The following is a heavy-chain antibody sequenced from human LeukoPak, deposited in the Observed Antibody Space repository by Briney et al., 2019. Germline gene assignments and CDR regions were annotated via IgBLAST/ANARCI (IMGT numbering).Heavy chain of an antibody. D-gene: IGHD1-26*01. V-gene: IGHV3-23*01. CDR2: ISGTGGST. Sequence: PGGSLSLSCAASGFTFSTYAMTWVRQAPGKGLEWVSLISGTGGSTYYADSVKGRFTISRDNSKNTLYLQMNSLRAEDTAVYYCAKDYEPLVGVLRWGDWFDPWGQGTLVTVSS. J-gene: IGHJ5*02. CDR1: GFTFSTYA. CDR3: AKDYEPLVGVLRWGDWFDP.